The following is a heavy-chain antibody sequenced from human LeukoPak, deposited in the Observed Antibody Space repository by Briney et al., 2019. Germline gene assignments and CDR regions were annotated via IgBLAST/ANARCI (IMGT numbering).Heavy chain of an antibody. J-gene: IGHJ4*02. CDR1: GFTFSSYA. Sequence: PGGSLRLSCAASGFTFSSYAMSWVRQAPGKGLEWVSAISGSGGSTYYAGSVKGRFTISRDNSKNTPYLQMNSLRAEDTAVYYCAKVVKAVAEYDYWGQGALVTVSS. D-gene: IGHD6-19*01. CDR2: ISGSGGST. CDR3: AKVVKAVAEYDY. V-gene: IGHV3-23*01.